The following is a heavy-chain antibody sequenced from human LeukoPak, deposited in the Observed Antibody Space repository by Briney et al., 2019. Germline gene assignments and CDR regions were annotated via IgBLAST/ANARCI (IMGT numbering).Heavy chain of an antibody. D-gene: IGHD2-21*01. CDR2: ISYDGSNK. CDR3: AGGYSLLGV. Sequence: GGSLRLSCAASGFTFSSYAMHWVRQAPGKGLEWVAVISYDGSNKYYADSVKGRFTISRDNSKNTLYLQMNSLRPEDTAVYYCAGGYSLLGVWGQGTTVTVSS. V-gene: IGHV3-30-3*01. CDR1: GFTFSSYA. J-gene: IGHJ6*02.